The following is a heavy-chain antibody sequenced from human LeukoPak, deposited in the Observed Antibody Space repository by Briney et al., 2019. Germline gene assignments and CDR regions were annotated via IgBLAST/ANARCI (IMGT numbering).Heavy chain of an antibody. CDR1: GGTFSSYA. V-gene: IGHV1-69*05. Sequence: ASVKVSCKASGGTFSSYAISWVRQAPGQGLEWMGGIIPIFGTANYAQKFQGRVTITTDESTSTAYMELSSLRSEDTAVYYCARDGGRDGYEGFDYWGQGTLVTVSS. CDR2: IIPIFGTA. CDR3: ARDGGRDGYEGFDY. J-gene: IGHJ4*02. D-gene: IGHD5-24*01.